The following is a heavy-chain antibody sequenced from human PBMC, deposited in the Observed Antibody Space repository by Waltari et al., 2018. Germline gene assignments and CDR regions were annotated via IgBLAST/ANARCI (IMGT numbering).Heavy chain of an antibody. V-gene: IGHV4-39*07. CDR2: IYYSGST. Sequence: QLQLQESGPGLVKPSETLSLTCTVSGGSISSSSYYCGWIRQPPGQGLEWIGSIYYSGSTYYNPSIKSRVTISVDTSKNQFSLKLSSVTAADTAVYYCARGGTYCSGGSCYPNWFDPWGQGTLVTVSS. J-gene: IGHJ5*02. CDR3: ARGGTYCSGGSCYPNWFDP. CDR1: GGSISSSSYY. D-gene: IGHD2-15*01.